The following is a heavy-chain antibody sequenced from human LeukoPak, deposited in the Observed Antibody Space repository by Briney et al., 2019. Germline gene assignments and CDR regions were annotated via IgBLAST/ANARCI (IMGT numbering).Heavy chain of an antibody. V-gene: IGHV4-39*01. CDR1: GGSISSSSYY. CDR2: IYYSGST. J-gene: IGHJ5*02. Sequence: KPSETLSLTYTVSGGSISSSSYYWGWIRQPPGKGLEWIGSIYYSGSTYYNPSLKSRVTISVDTSKNQFSLKLSSVTAADTAVYYCARLGWFDPWGQGTLVTVSS. CDR3: ARLGWFDP.